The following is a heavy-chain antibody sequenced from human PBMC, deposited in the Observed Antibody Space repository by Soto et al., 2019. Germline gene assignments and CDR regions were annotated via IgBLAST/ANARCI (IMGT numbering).Heavy chain of an antibody. CDR1: GGSISSRGYY. CDR2: IYYSGST. CDR3: ATCSWFDP. V-gene: IGHV4-39*01. Sequence: QLQLQESGPGLVKPSETLSLTCTVSGGSISSRGYYWGWIRQPPGKGLEWIGTIYYSGSTYYNPSPKSRVTISVDTSKNQFSLKLSSVTAADTAVYYCATCSWFDPWGQGTLVTVSS. J-gene: IGHJ5*02.